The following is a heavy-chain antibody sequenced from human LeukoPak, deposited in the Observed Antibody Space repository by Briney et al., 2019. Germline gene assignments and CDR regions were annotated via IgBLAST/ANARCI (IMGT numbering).Heavy chain of an antibody. CDR3: AREKGNYGGNGELGASDI. V-gene: IGHV1-69*06. Sequence: SVKVSCKASGGTFSSYAISWVRQAPGQGLEWVGGIIPIFGTANYAQKFQGRVTITADKSTSTAYMELSSLRSEDTAVYYCAREKGNYGGNGELGASDIWGQGTMVTVSS. J-gene: IGHJ3*02. CDR2: IIPIFGTA. D-gene: IGHD4-23*01. CDR1: GGTFSSYA.